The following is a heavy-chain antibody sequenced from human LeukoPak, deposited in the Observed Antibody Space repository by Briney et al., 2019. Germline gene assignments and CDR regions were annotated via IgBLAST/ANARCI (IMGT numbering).Heavy chain of an antibody. V-gene: IGHV4-4*07. Sequence: SETLSLTCTVSGGSINNYWSWIRQPAGKGLEWIGRIYTRGSTNYNPSLKSRVTMSVDTSKNQFSLKLSSVTAADTAVYYCARGRYCSADICSGGDAFDIWGQGTMVSVSS. CDR1: GGSINNY. D-gene: IGHD2-15*01. CDR2: IYTRGST. CDR3: ARGRYCSADICSGGDAFDI. J-gene: IGHJ3*02.